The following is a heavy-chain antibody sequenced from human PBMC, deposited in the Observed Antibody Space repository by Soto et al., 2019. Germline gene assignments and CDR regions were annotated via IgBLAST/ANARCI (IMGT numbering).Heavy chain of an antibody. D-gene: IGHD3-22*01. Sequence: GGSLRLSCAASGFTFSSYWMSWVRQAPGKGLEWVANIKQDGSEKYYVDSVKGRFTISRGNAKNSLYLQMNSLRAEDTAVYYCARDGLLASSGYYRSYYYYGMDVWGQGTTVTVSS. V-gene: IGHV3-7*05. J-gene: IGHJ6*02. CDR3: ARDGLLASSGYYRSYYYYGMDV. CDR1: GFTFSSYW. CDR2: IKQDGSEK.